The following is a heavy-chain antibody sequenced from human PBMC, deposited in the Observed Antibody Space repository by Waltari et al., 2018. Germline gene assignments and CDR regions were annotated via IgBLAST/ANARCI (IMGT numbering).Heavy chain of an antibody. J-gene: IGHJ3*02. CDR3: ARGDYVWGSYRYDAFDI. D-gene: IGHD3-16*02. CDR2: ISSNGGST. CDR1: GFTFRSYA. Sequence: EVQLVESGGGLVQPGGSLRLSCAASGFTFRSYAMHWVRQAPGKGLEYVSAISSNGGSTYYANSVKGRFTISRDNSKNTLYLQMGSLRAEDMAVYYCARGDYVWGSYRYDAFDIWGQGTMVTVSS. V-gene: IGHV3-64*01.